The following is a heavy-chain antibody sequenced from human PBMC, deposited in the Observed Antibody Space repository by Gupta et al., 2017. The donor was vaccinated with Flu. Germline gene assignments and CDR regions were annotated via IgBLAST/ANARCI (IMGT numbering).Heavy chain of an antibody. V-gene: IGHV3-21*01. D-gene: IGHD4-17*01. Sequence: EVHLVESGGGLVNPGGSLRLSCAASEFTFTFYSMNWLRQAPGKGLEWVSVISINGRTIEYADSVKGRFTISRDNAKDALYLQMSSLRPEDTAVYYCATSKTGYGDPYYFDYWGQGTLVTVSS. J-gene: IGHJ4*02. CDR3: ATSKTGYGDPYYFDY. CDR2: ISINGRTI. CDR1: EFTFTFYS.